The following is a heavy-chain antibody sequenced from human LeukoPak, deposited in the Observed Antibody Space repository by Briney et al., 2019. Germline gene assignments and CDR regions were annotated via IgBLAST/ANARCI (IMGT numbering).Heavy chain of an antibody. J-gene: IGHJ4*02. D-gene: IGHD3-22*01. CDR3: ARAADSSGYLLAYFDY. Sequence: GGSLRLSCAASGFTFSSFEMNWVRQAPGKGLEWVSYISSSGSSIYYADSVKGRFTISRDNAKNSLYLQMNSLRAEDTAVYYCARAADSSGYLLAYFDYWGQGTLVTVSS. V-gene: IGHV3-48*03. CDR2: ISSSGSSI. CDR1: GFTFSSFE.